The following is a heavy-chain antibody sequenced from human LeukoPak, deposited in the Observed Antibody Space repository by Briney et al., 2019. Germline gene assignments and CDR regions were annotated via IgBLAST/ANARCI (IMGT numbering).Heavy chain of an antibody. V-gene: IGHV3-74*01. Sequence: PGGSLRLSCAASGFTFSSYRMPWVRQAPGKGLVWVSGINSDGSSSTYADSVKGRFTISRDNAKNTLYRQMNSLRAEDTAVYYCARGITTGWYNWFDHWGQGTLVTVSS. CDR1: GFTFSSYR. CDR2: INSDGSSS. D-gene: IGHD2-15*01. CDR3: ARGITTGWYNWFDH. J-gene: IGHJ5*02.